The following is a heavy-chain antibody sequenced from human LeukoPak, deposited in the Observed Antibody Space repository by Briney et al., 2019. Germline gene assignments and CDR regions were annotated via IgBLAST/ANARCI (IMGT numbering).Heavy chain of an antibody. V-gene: IGHV3-23*01. D-gene: IGHD3-3*01. CDR1: GFTFSSYA. CDR3: AKSGYDFWSGYYGY. J-gene: IGHJ4*02. CDR2: ISGSGGST. Sequence: GGSLRLSCAASGFTFSSYAMSWVRQAPGKGLEWVSAISGSGGSTYYADSVKGRFTISRDNSKSTLYLQMNSLRAEDTAVYYCAKSGYDFWSGYYGYWGQGTLVTVSS.